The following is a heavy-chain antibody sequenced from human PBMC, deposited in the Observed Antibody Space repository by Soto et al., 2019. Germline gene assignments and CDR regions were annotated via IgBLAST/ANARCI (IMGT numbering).Heavy chain of an antibody. Sequence: SVKVSCKASGGTFSSYAISWVRQAPGQGLEWMGGIIPIFGTANYAQKFQGRVTITADESTSTAYMELSSLRSEDTAVYYCARVGYYYDSSGFGYWGQGTLVTVSS. J-gene: IGHJ4*02. D-gene: IGHD3-22*01. CDR2: IIPIFGTA. V-gene: IGHV1-69*13. CDR1: GGTFSSYA. CDR3: ARVGYYYDSSGFGY.